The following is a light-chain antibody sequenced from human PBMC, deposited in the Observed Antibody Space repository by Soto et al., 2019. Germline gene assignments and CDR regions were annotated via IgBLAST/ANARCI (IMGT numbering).Light chain of an antibody. Sequence: DIRMTQSPSSLSASVGDRVTLTCRASQSIDNYVHWYQQKPGKAPKLLIYAASSLRSGVPSRFSGSGSGTDFTLTISCLQSEDFATYYCQQYYSYPFTFGPGTKVDIK. CDR3: QQYYSYPFT. CDR1: QSIDNY. CDR2: AAS. V-gene: IGKV1-39*01. J-gene: IGKJ3*01.